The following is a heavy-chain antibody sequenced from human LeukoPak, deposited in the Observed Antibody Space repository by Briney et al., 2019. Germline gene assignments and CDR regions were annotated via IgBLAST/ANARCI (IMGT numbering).Heavy chain of an antibody. CDR1: GFTVSSNY. Sequence: GGSLRLSCAASGFTVSSNYMSWVRQAPGKGLEWVSVIYSGGSTYYADSVKGRFTISRDNSKNTLYLQMNSLRAEDTAVYYCARPKRGGSWYYFDYWGQGTLVTVSS. V-gene: IGHV3-53*01. D-gene: IGHD6-13*01. CDR2: IYSGGST. CDR3: ARPKRGGSWYYFDY. J-gene: IGHJ4*02.